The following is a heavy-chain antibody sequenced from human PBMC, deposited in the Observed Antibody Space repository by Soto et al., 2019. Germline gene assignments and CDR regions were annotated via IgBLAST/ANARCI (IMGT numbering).Heavy chain of an antibody. Sequence: ASVKVSCKASGYTFTSYCISWVRQAPGQGLEWMGWISAYNGNTNYAQKLQGRVTMTTDTSTSTAYMELRSLRSDDTAVYYCAVDSSGYGDDAFDIWGQGTMVTVSS. D-gene: IGHD3-22*01. V-gene: IGHV1-18*01. J-gene: IGHJ3*02. CDR2: ISAYNGNT. CDR3: AVDSSGYGDDAFDI. CDR1: GYTFTSYC.